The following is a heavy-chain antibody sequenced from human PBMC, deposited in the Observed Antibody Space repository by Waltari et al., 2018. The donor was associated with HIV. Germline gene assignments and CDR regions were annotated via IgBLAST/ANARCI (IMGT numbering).Heavy chain of an antibody. Sequence: QLQESGPGLVKPSQTLSLTCTVSGCSISSGSYHWSWIRQPAGKGLEWIGRLYTSGSTDYNPSLKSRATISGDTSKNQFSLKLSSVTAADTAVYYCARGVVGGYDLGNNWFDPWGQGTLVTVSS. CDR1: GCSISSGSYH. D-gene: IGHD5-12*01. CDR3: ARGVVGGYDLGNNWFDP. CDR2: LYTSGST. V-gene: IGHV4-61*02. J-gene: IGHJ5*02.